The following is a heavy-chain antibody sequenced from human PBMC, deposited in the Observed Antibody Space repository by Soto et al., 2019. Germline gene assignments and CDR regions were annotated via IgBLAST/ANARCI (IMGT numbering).Heavy chain of an antibody. CDR2: ISGSGGSA. CDR3: AKDPYSGVLVPVAIGFDP. D-gene: IGHD2-2*01. CDR1: GFTFSNYA. V-gene: IGHV3-23*01. J-gene: IGHJ5*02. Sequence: GGSLRLSCAASGFTFSNYAMTWVRQGPGRGLEWVSAISGSGGSAYYADSVKGRFTISRDNSKNTLYLQMNSLRADDSGVYYCAKDPYSGVLVPVAIGFDPWGPGTLVTVSS.